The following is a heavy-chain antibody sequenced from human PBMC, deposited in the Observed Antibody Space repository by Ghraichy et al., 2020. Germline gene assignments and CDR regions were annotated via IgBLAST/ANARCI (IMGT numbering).Heavy chain of an antibody. D-gene: IGHD3-3*01. Sequence: GGSLRLSCVASGFTFSSYWMRWFRQAPGKGLEWVASIKKDGSGKYYVDSVKGRFTMSRDNAKSSLYLQLNSLRAEDTAVYYCATVTRGVGDRWRQGTLVTVSS. V-gene: IGHV3-7*01. CDR2: IKKDGSGK. J-gene: IGHJ5*02. CDR1: GFTFSSYW. CDR3: ATVTRGVGDR.